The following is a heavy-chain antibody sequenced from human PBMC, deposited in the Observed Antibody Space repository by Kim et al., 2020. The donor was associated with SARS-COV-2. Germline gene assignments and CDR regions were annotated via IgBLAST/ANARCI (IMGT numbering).Heavy chain of an antibody. D-gene: IGHD2-2*01. CDR2: IGGGSGTT. CDR3: AKRGAAYCSSASCYADY. CDR1: GFTFSNYA. J-gene: IGHJ4*02. V-gene: IGHV3-23*01. Sequence: GGSLRLSCAASGFTFSNYAMSWVRQAPGKGLEWVSTIGGGSGTTYYADSVKGRFTISRDNSKNTLYLQMNSLRAEDTALYYCAKRGAAYCSSASCYADYWGQGTLVTVSS.